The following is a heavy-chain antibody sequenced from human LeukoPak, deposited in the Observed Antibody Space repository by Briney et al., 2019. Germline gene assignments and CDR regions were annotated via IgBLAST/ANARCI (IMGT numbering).Heavy chain of an antibody. CDR3: ARGSYSSLKVYYYYGMDV. J-gene: IGHJ6*02. V-gene: IGHV4-30-2*01. D-gene: IGHD6-6*01. CDR2: IYHSGST. CDR1: GGSISSGGYS. Sequence: SETLSLTCAVSGGSISSGGYSWSWIRQPPGKGLEWIGYIYHSGSTYYNPSLKSRVTISVDRSKNQSSLKLSSVTAADTAVYYCARGSYSSLKVYYYYGMDVWGQGTTVTVSS.